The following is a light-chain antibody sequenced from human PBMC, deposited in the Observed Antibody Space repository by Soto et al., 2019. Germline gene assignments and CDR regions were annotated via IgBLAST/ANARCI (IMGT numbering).Light chain of an antibody. CDR3: SSYGSTSTRYV. Sequence: QSALTQPASVSGSPGQSITISCTGTSSDVGGYNYVSWYQQHPGKAPKLMIYEVSNRPSGVSNRFSGSKSGNTASLTISGLQAEDEGDYFCSSYGSTSTRYVFGTGIKVTVL. CDR2: EVS. J-gene: IGLJ1*01. V-gene: IGLV2-14*01. CDR1: SSDVGGYNY.